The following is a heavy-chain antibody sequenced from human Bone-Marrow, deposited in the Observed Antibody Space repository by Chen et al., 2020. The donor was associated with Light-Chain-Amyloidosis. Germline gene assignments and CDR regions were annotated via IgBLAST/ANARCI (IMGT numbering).Heavy chain of an antibody. CDR2: ISYDGSNK. D-gene: IGHD3-22*01. J-gene: IGHJ4*02. CDR1: GFTFSSYG. Sequence: QVQLVESGGGVVQPGRYLRLSCAASGFTFSSYGMHWVRQAPGKGLEWVAVISYDGSNKYYADSGKGRFTISRDNSKNTLYLQMNSLRAEDTAVYYCAKEWNTMIVVARPRGIDYWGQGTLVTVSS. CDR3: AKEWNTMIVVARPRGIDY. V-gene: IGHV3-30*18.